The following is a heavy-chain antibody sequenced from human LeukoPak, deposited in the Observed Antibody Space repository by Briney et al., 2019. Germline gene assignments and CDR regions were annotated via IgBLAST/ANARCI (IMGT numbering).Heavy chain of an antibody. Sequence: GGSLRLSCATSGFTFGFYEMNWVRQAPGKGLEWVSYIKSGGSSIYYADSVKGRFTISRDDAKNSLYLQMNGLRPEDTAVYYCVKTFAGTYYYGSGPFDYWGQGTLVTVSS. D-gene: IGHD3-10*01. CDR3: VKTFAGTYYYGSGPFDY. J-gene: IGHJ4*02. V-gene: IGHV3-48*03. CDR2: IKSGGSSI. CDR1: GFTFGFYE.